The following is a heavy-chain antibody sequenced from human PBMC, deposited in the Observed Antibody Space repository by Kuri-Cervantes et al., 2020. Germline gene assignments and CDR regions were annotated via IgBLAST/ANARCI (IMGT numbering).Heavy chain of an antibody. CDR2: ISYDGSNK. Sequence: GESLKISCAASGFTFSSYGMHWVRQAPGKGLEWVAVISYDGSNKYYADSVKGRFTISGDNSKNTLYLQMNSLRAEDTAVYYCAKDFYGDYPFYYFDYWGQGTLVTDSS. J-gene: IGHJ4*02. CDR3: AKDFYGDYPFYYFDY. CDR1: GFTFSSYG. V-gene: IGHV3-30*18. D-gene: IGHD4-17*01.